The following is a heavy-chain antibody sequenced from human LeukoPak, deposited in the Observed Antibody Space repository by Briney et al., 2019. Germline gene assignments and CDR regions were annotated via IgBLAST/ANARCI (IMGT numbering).Heavy chain of an antibody. J-gene: IGHJ1*01. CDR3: ARAVVVTAITYFQH. CDR1: GGSISSSSFF. D-gene: IGHD2-21*02. Sequence: PSETLSLTCTVSGGSISSSSFFWAWIRQPPGKGLEWIGYIYYSGSTNYNPSLKSRVTISVDTSKNQFSLKLSSVTAADTAVYYCARAVVVTAITYFQHWGQGTLVTVSS. CDR2: IYYSGST. V-gene: IGHV4-61*05.